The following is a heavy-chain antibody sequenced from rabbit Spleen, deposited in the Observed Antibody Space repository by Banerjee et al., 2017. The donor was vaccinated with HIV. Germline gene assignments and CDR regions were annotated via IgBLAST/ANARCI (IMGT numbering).Heavy chain of an antibody. D-gene: IGHD2-1*01. J-gene: IGHJ4*01. CDR3: ARDLVGVIGWNFYL. Sequence: QSLEESGGDLVKPEGSLTLTCTASGFSFSSSYYMCWVRQAPGKGLECIACIYADSSGSTYYACWAKGRFTISRTSSTTVTLEMTSLTAADTATYFCARDLVGVIGWNFYLWGPGTLVTV. CDR1: GFSFSSSYY. V-gene: IGHV1S40*01. CDR2: IYADSSGST.